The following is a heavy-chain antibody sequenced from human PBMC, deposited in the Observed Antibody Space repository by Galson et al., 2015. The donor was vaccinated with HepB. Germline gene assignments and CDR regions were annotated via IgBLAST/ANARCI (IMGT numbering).Heavy chain of an antibody. V-gene: IGHV1-69*06. CDR1: GGTFSSYA. Sequence: SVKVSCKASGGTFSSYAISWVRQAPGQGLEWMGGIIPIFGTANYAQKFQGRVTITADKSTSTAYMELSSLRSEDTAVYYCAREILLRFLEGDYYYYYGMDVWGQGTTDTVSS. J-gene: IGHJ6*02. CDR3: AREILLRFLEGDYYYYYGMDV. D-gene: IGHD3-3*01. CDR2: IIPIFGTA.